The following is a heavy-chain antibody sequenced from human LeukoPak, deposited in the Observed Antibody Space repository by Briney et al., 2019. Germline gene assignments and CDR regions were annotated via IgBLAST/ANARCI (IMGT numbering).Heavy chain of an antibody. CDR1: VGTFSSYA. CDR2: IIPIFGTA. Sequence: SVKVSFRASVGTFSSYAISWVRQAPGQGLEWMGGIIPIFGTANYAQKFQGRVTITSDESTSTAYIELSSLRSEDTAVYYCARDWGAGPGVPRYFDYWGQGTLVTVSS. V-gene: IGHV1-69*13. J-gene: IGHJ4*02. D-gene: IGHD3-16*01. CDR3: ARDWGAGPGVPRYFDY.